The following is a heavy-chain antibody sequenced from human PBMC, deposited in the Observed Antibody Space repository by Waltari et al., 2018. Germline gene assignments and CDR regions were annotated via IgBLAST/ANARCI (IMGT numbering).Heavy chain of an antibody. CDR1: GYTFTGYF. J-gene: IGHJ3*01. Sequence: QVQLVQSGAEMKKRGASVKVSCEASGYTFTGYFIHWVRQAPGQGLEWMGRINPNSGGTNHAQKFQGRVTLTRDKSINTAYMDLSRLTSDDTGMYYCATWRENAFDVWGQGTMVTVST. CDR2: INPNSGGT. CDR3: ATWRENAFDV. V-gene: IGHV1-2*05. D-gene: IGHD1-1*01.